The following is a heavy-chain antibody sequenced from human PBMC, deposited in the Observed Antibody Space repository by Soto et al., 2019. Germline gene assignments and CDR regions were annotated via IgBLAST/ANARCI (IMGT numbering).Heavy chain of an antibody. CDR1: GGTFSSYT. J-gene: IGHJ6*02. D-gene: IGHD1-1*01. CDR3: AREGGKGRYNWNDHTGYGMDV. CDR2: IIPILGIA. Sequence: QVQLVQSGAEVKKPGSSVKVYCKASGGTFSSYTISWVRQAPGQGLEWMGRIIPILGIANYAQKFQGRVTITADKSTSTAYMELSSLRSEDTAVYYCAREGGKGRYNWNDHTGYGMDVWGQGTTVTVSS. V-gene: IGHV1-69*08.